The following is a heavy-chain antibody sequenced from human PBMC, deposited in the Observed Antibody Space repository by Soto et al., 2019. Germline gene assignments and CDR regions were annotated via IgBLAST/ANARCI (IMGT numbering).Heavy chain of an antibody. J-gene: IGHJ6*02. V-gene: IGHV3-15*07. D-gene: IGHD6-13*01. CDR2: IKSKTDGGTT. CDR1: GFTFSNAW. Sequence: GGSLRLSCAASGFTFSNAWMNWVRQAPGKGLEWVGRIKSKTDGGTTDYAAPVKGRFTISRDDSKNTLYLQMNSLKTEDTAVYYCTTDYSQQLVTTYYYYYGMDVWGQGTTVTVSS. CDR3: TTDYSQQLVTTYYYYYGMDV.